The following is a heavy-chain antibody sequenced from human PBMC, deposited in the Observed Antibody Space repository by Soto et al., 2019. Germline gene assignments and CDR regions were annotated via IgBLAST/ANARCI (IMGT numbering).Heavy chain of an antibody. CDR2: IIPVLGIA. CDR3: ARGSGGGFDD. CDR1: GGTFSTYI. J-gene: IGHJ4*02. Sequence: QVQLVQSGAEVKKPGSSVKVSCKASGGTFSTYIINWVRQAPGQGLEWMGRIIPVLGIANYAQKFQGIVTITADKSTGTADMDLSSLRSEDTAIYYCARGSGGGFDDWGQGTLVTVSS. D-gene: IGHD1-26*01. V-gene: IGHV1-69*02.